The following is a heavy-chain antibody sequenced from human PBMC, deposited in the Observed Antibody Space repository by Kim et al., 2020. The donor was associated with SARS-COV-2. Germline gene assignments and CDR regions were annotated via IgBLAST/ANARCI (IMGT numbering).Heavy chain of an antibody. CDR3: ATNLWL. CDR2: WKRGRK. D-gene: IGHD3-10*01. Sequence: WKRGRKDHADSVKGRFTISRDNAKNSLYLQMNSLRAEDTALYYCATNLWLWGQGTLVTVSS. V-gene: IGHV3-9*01. J-gene: IGHJ4*02.